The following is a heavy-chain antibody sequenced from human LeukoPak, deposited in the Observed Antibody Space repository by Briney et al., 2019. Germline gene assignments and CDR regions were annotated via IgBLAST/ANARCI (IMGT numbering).Heavy chain of an antibody. CDR2: IKEDGSEK. J-gene: IGHJ4*02. Sequence: GGSRRLSCAASGFALSNYGMSWVRQAPGKGLEWVANIKEDGSEKYYVDSVKGRFTISRDNAKKSLYPQMDSLRAEDTAVYYCATHVLSELRYFAWSTNEWGQGTLVTVSS. V-gene: IGHV3-7*01. D-gene: IGHD3-9*01. CDR1: GFALSNYG. CDR3: ATHVLSELRYFAWSTNE.